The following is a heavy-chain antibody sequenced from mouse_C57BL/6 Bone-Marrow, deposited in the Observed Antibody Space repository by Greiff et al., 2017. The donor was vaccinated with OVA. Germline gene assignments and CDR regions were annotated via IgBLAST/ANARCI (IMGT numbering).Heavy chain of an antibody. J-gene: IGHJ1*03. CDR3: ARDRHYGSSYRYFDV. Sequence: EVHLVESGGGLVKPGGSLKLSCAASGFTFSSYAMSWVRQTPEKRLEWVATISDGGSYTYYPDNVKGRFTISRDNAKNNLYLQMSHLKSEDTAMYYCARDRHYGSSYRYFDVWGTGTTVTVSS. CDR2: ISDGGSYT. D-gene: IGHD1-1*01. V-gene: IGHV5-4*01. CDR1: GFTFSSYA.